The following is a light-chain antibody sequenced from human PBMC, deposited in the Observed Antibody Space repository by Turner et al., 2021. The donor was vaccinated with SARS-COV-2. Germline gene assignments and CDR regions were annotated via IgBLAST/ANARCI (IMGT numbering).Light chain of an antibody. J-gene: IGKJ4*01. Sequence: EIDLTQSPVTLSLSPGERATLSCRASQSVSTSLAWYQQKPGQAPRLVIYDAFTRVTGIPAKFIGNASGTDFTLTITSLEPEDSAVYYCQQRANRPLTFGGGTKVEIK. V-gene: IGKV3-11*01. CDR2: DAF. CDR1: QSVSTS. CDR3: QQRANRPLT.